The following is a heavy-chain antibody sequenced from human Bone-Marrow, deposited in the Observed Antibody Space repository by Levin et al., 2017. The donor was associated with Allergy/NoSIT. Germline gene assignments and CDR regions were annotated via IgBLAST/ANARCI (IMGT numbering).Heavy chain of an antibody. CDR1: GGSISSGGSS. D-gene: IGHD3-10*01. J-gene: IGHJ5*02. CDR3: ARSFTMLRGGFDP. Sequence: SETLSLTCALSGGSISSGGSSWSWIRQPPGKGQEWIGYIFHTGSTYYNSSLKSRVTISVDRSKNQFSLKLTSVTAADTAVYYCARSFTMLRGGFDPWGQGILVTVSS. CDR2: IFHTGST. V-gene: IGHV4-30-2*01.